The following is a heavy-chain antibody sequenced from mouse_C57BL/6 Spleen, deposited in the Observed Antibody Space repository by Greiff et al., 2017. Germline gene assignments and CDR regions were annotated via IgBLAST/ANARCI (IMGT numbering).Heavy chain of an antibody. CDR1: GYAFTNYL. J-gene: IGHJ2*01. CDR3: ERITRVVLDY. D-gene: IGHD1-1*01. V-gene: IGHV1-54*01. CDR2: INPGSGGT. Sequence: QVQLQQSGAELVRPGTSVKVSCKASGYAFTNYLIEWVKQRPGQGLEWIGVINPGSGGTNYNEKFKGKATLTADKSSSTAYMQLSSLTSEDSAVYFCERITRVVLDYWGQGTTLTVSS.